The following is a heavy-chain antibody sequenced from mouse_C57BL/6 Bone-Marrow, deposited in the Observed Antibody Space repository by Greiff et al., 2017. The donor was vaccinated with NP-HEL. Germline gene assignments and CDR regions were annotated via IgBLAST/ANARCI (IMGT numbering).Heavy chain of an antibody. CDR2: IVPENGDT. J-gene: IGHJ3*01. V-gene: IGHV14-4*01. Sequence: EVQLQQSGAELVRPGASVKLSCTASGFNIKDDYMHWVKQRPEQGLEWIGWIVPENGDTVYATKFQGKATITATPSSNTAYLQLSSLTAEDTAVYYCTTGNYYGSRRFAYWGKGTLVTVAA. CDR1: GFNIKDDY. D-gene: IGHD1-1*01. CDR3: TTGNYYGSRRFAY.